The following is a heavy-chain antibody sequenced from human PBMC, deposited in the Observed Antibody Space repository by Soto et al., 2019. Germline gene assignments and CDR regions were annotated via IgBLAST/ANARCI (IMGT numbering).Heavy chain of an antibody. D-gene: IGHD2-2*01. CDR3: ARASGIVVFIDY. CDR1: GGSFSGYY. CDR2: INHSGST. V-gene: IGHV4-34*01. Sequence: SSETLSLTCAVYGGSFSGYYWSWIRQPPGKGLEWIGEINHSGSTNYNPSLKSRVTISVDTSKNQFSLKLSSVTAADTAVYYCARASGIVVFIDYWGQGTLVTVSS. J-gene: IGHJ4*02.